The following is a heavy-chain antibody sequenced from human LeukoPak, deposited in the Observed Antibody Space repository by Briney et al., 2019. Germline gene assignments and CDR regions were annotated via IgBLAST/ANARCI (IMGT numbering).Heavy chain of an antibody. J-gene: IGHJ4*02. CDR2: ISASGGST. V-gene: IGHV3-23*01. Sequence: PGGSLRLSCAASGFTFSSSAMSWVRQVPGKGLEWVSGISASGGSTYYADSVKGRFTISRDNSKNTLYLQMNSLRAEDTAVYYCARVSYSSGWYPSFDYWGQGTLVTVSS. CDR1: GFTFSSSA. D-gene: IGHD6-19*01. CDR3: ARVSYSSGWYPSFDY.